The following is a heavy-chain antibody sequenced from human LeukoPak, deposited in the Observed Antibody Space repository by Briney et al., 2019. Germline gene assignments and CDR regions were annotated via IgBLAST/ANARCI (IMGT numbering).Heavy chain of an antibody. CDR1: GFTFSSYA. Sequence: GGSLRLSCAASGFTFSSYAMHWVRQAPGKGLEWVAVISYDGSNKYYADSVKGRFTISRDNSKNTLYLQMNSLRAEDTAVYYCARDRDSRGYYYPYWGQGTLVTVSS. CDR2: ISYDGSNK. D-gene: IGHD3-22*01. V-gene: IGHV3-30-3*01. CDR3: ARDRDSRGYYYPY. J-gene: IGHJ4*02.